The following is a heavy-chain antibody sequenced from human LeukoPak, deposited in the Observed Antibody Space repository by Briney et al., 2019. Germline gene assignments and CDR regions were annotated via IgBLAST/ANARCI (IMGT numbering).Heavy chain of an antibody. Sequence: QAGGSLRLSCAASGFTFSSYAMSWVRQAPGKGLEWVANIKQDGSEKYYVDSVKGRFTISRDNAKNPLYLQMNSLRAEDTAVYYCARGKPFDYWGQGTLVTVSS. CDR1: GFTFSSYA. CDR3: ARGKPFDY. CDR2: IKQDGSEK. V-gene: IGHV3-7*01. J-gene: IGHJ4*02.